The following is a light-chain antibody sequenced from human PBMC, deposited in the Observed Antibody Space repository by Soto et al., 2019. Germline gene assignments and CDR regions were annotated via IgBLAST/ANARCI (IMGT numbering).Light chain of an antibody. Sequence: QSVLTQPPSVSGAPGQRVTISCTGSISNIGAGYDVHWYQQLPGTAPKLLIYGNSNRPSGVPDRFSGSKSGTSASLAITGLQAEDEADYYCQSYDSSLSGHVVFGGGTQLTVL. CDR1: ISNIGAGYD. V-gene: IGLV1-40*01. CDR2: GNS. J-gene: IGLJ2*01. CDR3: QSYDSSLSGHVV.